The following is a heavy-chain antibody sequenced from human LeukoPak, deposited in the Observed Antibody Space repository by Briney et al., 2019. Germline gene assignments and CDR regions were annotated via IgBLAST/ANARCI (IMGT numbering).Heavy chain of an antibody. D-gene: IGHD1-26*01. CDR3: ARGLDSGSPPLGTFEI. CDR1: GYTFSSYG. J-gene: IGHJ3*02. V-gene: IGHV1-18*01. Sequence: ASVKVSCKASGYTFSSYGISWVRQAPGQGLEWMGWISAYNGNTNYAQKLQGRVTMTRDTSTSTAYTELRSLKSDDTAVYYCARGLDSGSPPLGTFEIWGQGTMVTVSS. CDR2: ISAYNGNT.